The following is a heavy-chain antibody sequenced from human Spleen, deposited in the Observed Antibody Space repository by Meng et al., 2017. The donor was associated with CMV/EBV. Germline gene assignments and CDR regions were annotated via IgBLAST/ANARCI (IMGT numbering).Heavy chain of an antibody. CDR2: MNPNSGGT. J-gene: IGHJ4*02. V-gene: IGHV1-2*02. CDR1: GYTFTDYY. CDR3: ARGRPGEVVDY. D-gene: IGHD3-16*01. Sequence: ASVKVSCKASGYTFTDYYLHWVRQAPGQGLEWMGWMNPNSGGTNSAQKFQGRVTMSRDTSISTVYMELSSLRSEDTAVYYCARGRPGEVVDYWGQGTLVTVSS.